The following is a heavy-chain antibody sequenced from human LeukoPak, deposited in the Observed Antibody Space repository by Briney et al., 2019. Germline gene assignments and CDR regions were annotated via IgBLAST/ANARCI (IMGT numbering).Heavy chain of an antibody. J-gene: IGHJ4*02. CDR1: GYTFTSYG. V-gene: IGHV1-18*01. D-gene: IGHD5-24*01. CDR2: ISAYDGNT. CDR3: ARATIMVRAPLDY. Sequence: ASVTVSCKASGYTFTSYGISWVRQAPGQGLEGMGWISAYDGNTNYAQKLRGRVTMTTDTSTSTAYMELRSLRSDDTAVYYCARATIMVRAPLDYWGQGTLVTVSS.